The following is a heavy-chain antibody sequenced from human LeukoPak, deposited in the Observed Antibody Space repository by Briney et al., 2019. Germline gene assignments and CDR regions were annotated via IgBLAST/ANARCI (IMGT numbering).Heavy chain of an antibody. CDR3: ARIYPRLAAAGN. J-gene: IGHJ4*02. CDR1: GFTVSSNY. Sequence: GGTLRLSCAASGFTVSSNYMSWVRQAPGKGLEWVSVIYSGGSTYYADSVMGRFTISRDNSKNTLYLQMNSLRADDTAVYYCARIYPRLAAAGNWGQGTLVTVSS. CDR2: IYSGGST. D-gene: IGHD6-13*01. V-gene: IGHV3-66*01.